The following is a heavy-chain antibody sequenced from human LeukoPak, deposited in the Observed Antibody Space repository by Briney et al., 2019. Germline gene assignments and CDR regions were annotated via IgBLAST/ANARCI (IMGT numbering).Heavy chain of an antibody. CDR3: ARRTTVVGPAPFDH. Sequence: GASLRLSSAASGFSFSIYAMSWVRQAPGKGLEWVSAISPGGDTIYYLDSVKGRFTISRDNSKNTLYLQMNSLRAEDTAVYYCARRTTVVGPAPFDHWGQGTLVTVSS. D-gene: IGHD4-23*01. V-gene: IGHV3-23*01. J-gene: IGHJ4*02. CDR2: ISPGGDTI. CDR1: GFSFSIYA.